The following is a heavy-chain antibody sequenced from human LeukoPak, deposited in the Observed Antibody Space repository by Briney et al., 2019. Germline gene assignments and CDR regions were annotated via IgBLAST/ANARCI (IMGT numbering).Heavy chain of an antibody. V-gene: IGHV3-7*01. CDR3: ARWGTYYDILTGSLYFDY. CDR1: GFTFSSYW. Sequence: PGGSLRLSCAASGFTFSSYWMSWVRQAPGKGLEWVANIKQDGSEKYYVDSVKGRFTISRDNAKNSLYLQMNSLRAEDTAVYYCARWGTYYDILTGSLYFDYWGQGTLVTVSS. D-gene: IGHD3-9*01. J-gene: IGHJ4*02. CDR2: IKQDGSEK.